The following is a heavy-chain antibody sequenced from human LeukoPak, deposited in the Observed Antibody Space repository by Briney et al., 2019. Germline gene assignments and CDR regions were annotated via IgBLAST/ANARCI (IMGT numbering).Heavy chain of an antibody. Sequence: GGSLRLSCAASGFTFSSYWMSWVRQAPGKGLGWVANIKQDGSEKYYVDSVKGRFTISRDNAKNSLYLQMNSLRAEDTAVYYCARVLGESYYDSSGYYDYWGQGTLLTVSS. CDR1: GFTFSSYW. V-gene: IGHV3-7*01. J-gene: IGHJ4*02. CDR3: ARVLGESYYDSSGYYDY. D-gene: IGHD3-22*01. CDR2: IKQDGSEK.